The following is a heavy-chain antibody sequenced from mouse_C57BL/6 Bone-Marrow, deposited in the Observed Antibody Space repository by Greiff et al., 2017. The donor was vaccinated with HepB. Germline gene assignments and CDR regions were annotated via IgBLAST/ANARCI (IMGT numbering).Heavy chain of an antibody. CDR2: IDPSDSYT. D-gene: IGHD2-3*01. J-gene: IGHJ3*01. CDR1: GYTFTSYW. CDR3: ARGDGWD. V-gene: IGHV1-59*01. Sequence: QVQLQQPGAELVRPGTSVKLSCKASGYTFTSYWMHWVKQRPGQGLEWIGVIDPSDSYTNYNQKFKGKATLTVDTSSSTAYMQLSSLTSEDSAVYYCARGDGWDWGQGTLVTVSA.